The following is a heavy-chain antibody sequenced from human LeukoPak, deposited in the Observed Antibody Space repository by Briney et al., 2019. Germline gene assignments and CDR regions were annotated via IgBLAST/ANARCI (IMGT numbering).Heavy chain of an antibody. CDR1: GFTFSSHG. Sequence: GRSLRLSCVASGFTFSSHGMSWVRQAPNKGLEWLSTISGSGDSTYYADSVKGRFTISRDNSKNTLFLQMNSLRAEDTAIYYCAKWQYYGSGDDYWGQGTLVTVSS. CDR3: AKWQYYGSGDDY. J-gene: IGHJ4*02. CDR2: ISGSGDST. D-gene: IGHD3-10*01. V-gene: IGHV3-23*01.